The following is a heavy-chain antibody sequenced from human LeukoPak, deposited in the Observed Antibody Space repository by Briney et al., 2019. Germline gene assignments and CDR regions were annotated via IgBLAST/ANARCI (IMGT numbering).Heavy chain of an antibody. Sequence: PSETLSLTCTVSGGSISSYYWSWIRQPPGKGLEWIGDIYYSGSTNYNPSLKSRVTISVDTSKNQFSLKLSSVTAADTAVYYCARENSWGVVPAATFDPWGQGTLVTVSS. D-gene: IGHD2-2*01. V-gene: IGHV4-59*01. CDR1: GGSISSYY. CDR2: IYYSGST. J-gene: IGHJ5*02. CDR3: ARENSWGVVPAATFDP.